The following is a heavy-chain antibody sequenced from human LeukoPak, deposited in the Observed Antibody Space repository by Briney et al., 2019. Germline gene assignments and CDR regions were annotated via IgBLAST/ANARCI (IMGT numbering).Heavy chain of an antibody. CDR2: IKQDANEK. D-gene: IGHD2-2*01. CDR1: GFTVSNYA. CDR3: ARGGGTNIYYYYAMDV. Sequence: GGSLRLSCAASGFTVSNYAMTWVRQAPGKGLEWVANIKQDANEKYYVDSVKGRFTISRDNAKNSVYLQMNSLRAEDTAVYYCARGGGTNIYYYYAMDVWGQGTTVTVSS. V-gene: IGHV3-7*01. J-gene: IGHJ6*02.